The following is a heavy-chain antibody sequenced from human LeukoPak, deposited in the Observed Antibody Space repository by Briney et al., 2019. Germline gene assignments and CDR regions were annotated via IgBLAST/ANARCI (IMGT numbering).Heavy chain of an antibody. CDR3: ARDFVHGYNYSWPSN. Sequence: GGSLRLSCAASGFTFSSYAMHWVRQAPGKGLEWVAVISYDGSNKYYADSVKGRFTISRDNSKNTLYLQMNSLRAEDTAVYYCARDFVHGYNYSWPSNWGQGTLVTVSS. V-gene: IGHV3-30*04. D-gene: IGHD5-24*01. CDR2: ISYDGSNK. J-gene: IGHJ4*02. CDR1: GFTFSSYA.